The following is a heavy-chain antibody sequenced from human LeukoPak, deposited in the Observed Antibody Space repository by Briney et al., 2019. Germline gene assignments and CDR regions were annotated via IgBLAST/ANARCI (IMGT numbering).Heavy chain of an antibody. D-gene: IGHD1-26*01. CDR3: AKRDSGSHYVDY. Sequence: GGSLRLSCAASGFTFSSYARTWVRQAPGKGLAGVSAISGSGTSTYYADSVKGRFTISRDNSKNTLYLQMNSLRAEDTAVYYCAKRDSGSHYVDYWGQGTLVTVSS. V-gene: IGHV3-23*01. CDR1: GFTFSSYA. CDR2: ISGSGTST. J-gene: IGHJ4*02.